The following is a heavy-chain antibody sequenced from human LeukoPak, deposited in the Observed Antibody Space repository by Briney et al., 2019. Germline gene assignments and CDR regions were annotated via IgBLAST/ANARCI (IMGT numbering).Heavy chain of an antibody. J-gene: IGHJ4*02. CDR2: INHSGST. V-gene: IGHV4-34*01. D-gene: IGHD6-19*01. CDR3: ASTKLGYSSGWH. CDR1: GGSFSGYY. Sequence: SETLSLACAVYGGSFSGYYWSRIRQPPGKGLEWIGEINHSGSTNYNPSLKSRVTISVGTSKNQFSLKLSSVTASDTAIYYCASTKLGYSSGWHWGQGTLVTVSS.